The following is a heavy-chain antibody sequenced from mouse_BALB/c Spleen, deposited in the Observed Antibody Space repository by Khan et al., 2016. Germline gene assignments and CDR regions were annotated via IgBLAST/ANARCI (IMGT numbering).Heavy chain of an antibody. Sequence: EVQLQESGPGLVKPSQSLSLTCTVTGYSITSDYAWNWIRQFPGNKLEWMGYISYSGSTSYNPSLKSRISITRDTSKNQFFLQLNSVTTEDTATDYCASYYGNYWYFDVWGAGTTVTVSS. D-gene: IGHD2-1*01. V-gene: IGHV3-2*02. CDR1: GYSITSDYA. CDR2: ISYSGST. J-gene: IGHJ1*01. CDR3: ASYYGNYWYFDV.